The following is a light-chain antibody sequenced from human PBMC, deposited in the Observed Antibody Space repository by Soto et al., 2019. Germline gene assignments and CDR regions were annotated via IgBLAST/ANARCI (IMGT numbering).Light chain of an antibody. V-gene: IGLV1-44*01. J-gene: IGLJ1*01. CDR2: SNN. CDR1: SSNLGSNS. Sequence: QPVLTQPPSTSGTPGQRVTISCSGSSSNLGSNSVNWFQQLPGKAPKPLIYSNNQRPSGVPDRFSASKSGTSASLAISGLQSEDEADYYCATWDDSLTGFVFGTGTKLTVL. CDR3: ATWDDSLTGFV.